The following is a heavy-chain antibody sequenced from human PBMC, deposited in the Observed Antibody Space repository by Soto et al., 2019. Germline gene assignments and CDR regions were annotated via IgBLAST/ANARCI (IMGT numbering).Heavy chain of an antibody. CDR2: ISYVGRDK. Sequence: GRSLRLSCAASGFTFTSCGMHWVSQAPGKGLEWVAVISYVGRDKYYTDSVRGRFTISRANSKNTLYLQMSSLRPDDTAVYYCVSCSGGSCHVQGLDNWRPETLATVSS. J-gene: IGHJ4*02. CDR1: GFTFTSCG. V-gene: IGHV3-30*03. CDR3: VSCSGGSCHVQGLDN. D-gene: IGHD2-15*01.